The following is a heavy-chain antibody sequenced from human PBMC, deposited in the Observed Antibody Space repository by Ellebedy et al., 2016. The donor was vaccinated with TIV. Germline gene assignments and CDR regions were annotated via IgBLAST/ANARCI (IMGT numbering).Heavy chain of an antibody. CDR2: FSAGGGT. CDR1: GFTFSSYS. CDR3: ARVLNYYGSGSYGMDV. J-gene: IGHJ6*02. D-gene: IGHD3-10*01. Sequence: GESLKISCAASGFTFSSYSMNWVRQAPGKGLEWVSTFSAGGGTYYADSVKGRFNISRDNAKNSLYLQMKSLRAEETALYYCARVLNYYGSGSYGMDVWGQGTTVTVSS. V-gene: IGHV3-21*04.